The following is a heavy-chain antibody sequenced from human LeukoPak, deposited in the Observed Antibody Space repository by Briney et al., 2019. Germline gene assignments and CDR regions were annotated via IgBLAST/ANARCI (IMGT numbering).Heavy chain of an antibody. D-gene: IGHD1-7*01. CDR1: GYTFTSYD. Sequence: VASVKVSCKASGYTFTSYDINWVRQATGRGLEWMGWMNPNSGNTGYAQKFQGRVTMTRNTSISTAYMELSSLRSEDTAVYYCARVSGGTSPLYYFDYWGQGTLVTVSS. CDR2: MNPNSGNT. V-gene: IGHV1-8*01. CDR3: ARVSGGTSPLYYFDY. J-gene: IGHJ4*02.